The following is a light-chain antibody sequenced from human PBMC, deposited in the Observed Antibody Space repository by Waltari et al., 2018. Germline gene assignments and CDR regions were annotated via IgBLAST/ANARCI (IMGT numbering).Light chain of an antibody. J-gene: IGLJ2*01. CDR2: DNS. CDR1: NIGSKS. CDR3: QVWDTTTDHSGVV. V-gene: IGLV3-21*03. Sequence: SYVLTQAPSVSVAPGKTAIITCGGNNIGSKSVHWYQQKPGQAPVPDVHDNSDRPSGIPERFSGSNSGNTATLTISRVEAGDEADYYCQVWDTTTDHSGVVFGGGTKLTVL.